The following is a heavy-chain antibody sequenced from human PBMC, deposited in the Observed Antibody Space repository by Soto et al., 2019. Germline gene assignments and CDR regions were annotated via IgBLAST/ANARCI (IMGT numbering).Heavy chain of an antibody. J-gene: IGHJ4*02. D-gene: IGHD6-6*01. CDR3: ARDRGEYSSSSADY. CDR1: GYTFTSYG. Sequence: VMVFCKASGYTFTSYGISWVRQAPGQGLEWMGWISAYNGNTNYAQKLQGRVTMTTDTSTSTAYMELRSLRSDDTAVYYCARDRGEYSSSSADYWGQGTLVTVSS. CDR2: ISAYNGNT. V-gene: IGHV1-18*01.